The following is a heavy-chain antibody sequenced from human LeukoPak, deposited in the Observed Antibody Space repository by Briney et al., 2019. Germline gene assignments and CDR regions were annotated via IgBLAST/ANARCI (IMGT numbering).Heavy chain of an antibody. CDR2: IRSKTNSYAT. V-gene: IGHV3-73*01. D-gene: IGHD5-12*01. CDR1: GFTFSGSA. Sequence: GGSLRLSCAASGFTFSGSAMHWVRQASGKGLEWVGRIRSKTNSYATSYAASVKGRFALSRDDSKNTAYLQMNSLKTEDTAVYYCARGPSGYHNTGGQGTLVTVSS. CDR3: ARGPSGYHNT. J-gene: IGHJ4*02.